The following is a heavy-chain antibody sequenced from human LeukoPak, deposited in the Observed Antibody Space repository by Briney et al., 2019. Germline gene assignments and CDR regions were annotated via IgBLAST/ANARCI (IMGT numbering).Heavy chain of an antibody. D-gene: IGHD5-12*01. V-gene: IGHV1-2*02. CDR2: INPNSGGT. CDR3: ARVKIVATITNYYYYMDV. CDR1: GYTFTGYY. Sequence: ASVKVSCKASGYTFTGYYMHWVRQAPGQGLEWMGWINPNSGGTNYAQKFQGRVTMTRDTSISTAYMELSRLRSDDTAVYYCARVKIVATITNYYYYMDVWGKGTTVTVSS. J-gene: IGHJ6*03.